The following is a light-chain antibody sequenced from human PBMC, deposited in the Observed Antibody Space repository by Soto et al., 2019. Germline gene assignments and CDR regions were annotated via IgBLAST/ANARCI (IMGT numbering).Light chain of an antibody. J-gene: IGLJ2*01. V-gene: IGLV2-14*01. CDR1: SSDVGGYNY. CDR2: EVS. Sequence: SALTQPASVSGSPGQSITISCTGTSSDVGGYNYVSWYQQHPDKAPKLMIYEVSNRPSGVSNRFSGSKSGNTASLTISGLQAEDEADYYCSSYISSSTLVVFGGGTKLTVL. CDR3: SSYISSSTLVV.